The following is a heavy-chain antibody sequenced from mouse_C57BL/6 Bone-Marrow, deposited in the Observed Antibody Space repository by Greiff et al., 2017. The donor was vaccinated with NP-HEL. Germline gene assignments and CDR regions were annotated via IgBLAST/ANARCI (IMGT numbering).Heavy chain of an antibody. Sequence: EVKLVESGGGLVQPGGSLSLSCAASGFTFTDYYMRWVRQPPGKALEWLGFIRNKANGYTTEYSASVKGRFTISRDNSQSILYLQMNALRAEDSATYYCARRFISDYWGQGTTLTVSS. CDR1: GFTFTDYY. CDR3: ARRFISDY. V-gene: IGHV7-3*01. D-gene: IGHD1-1*01. J-gene: IGHJ2*01. CDR2: IRNKANGYTT.